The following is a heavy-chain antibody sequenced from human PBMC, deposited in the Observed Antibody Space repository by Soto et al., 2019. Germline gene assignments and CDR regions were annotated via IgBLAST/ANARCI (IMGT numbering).Heavy chain of an antibody. V-gene: IGHV6-1*01. Sequence: SQTLSLTCAIPGDSVSSNSAAWNWIRQSPSRGLEWLGRTYYRSKWYNDYAVSVKSRITINPDTSKNQFSLQLNSVTPEDTAVYYCARVGAQYSSSWYEGVYYYYGMDVWGQGTTVPVSS. CDR3: ARVGAQYSSSWYEGVYYYYGMDV. D-gene: IGHD6-13*01. J-gene: IGHJ6*02. CDR1: GDSVSSNSAA. CDR2: TYYRSKWYN.